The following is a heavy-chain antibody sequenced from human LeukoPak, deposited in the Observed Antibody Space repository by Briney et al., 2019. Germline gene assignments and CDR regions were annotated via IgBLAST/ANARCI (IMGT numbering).Heavy chain of an antibody. CDR2: MYYSGST. CDR1: GDSIITYY. D-gene: IGHD5-12*01. V-gene: IGHV4-59*08. J-gene: IGHJ4*02. CDR3: ARHSRGYDSEFGY. Sequence: SETLSLTCTVSGDSIITYYWSWIRQPPGKGMEWIGYMYYSGSTNYNPSLKSRVTISVDKSRNQFSLTLSSVTAADTAVYYCARHSRGYDSEFGYWGQGTLVTVSS.